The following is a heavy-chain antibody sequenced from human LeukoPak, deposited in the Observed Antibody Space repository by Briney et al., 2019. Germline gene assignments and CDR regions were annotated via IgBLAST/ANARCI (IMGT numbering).Heavy chain of an antibody. Sequence: SETLSLTCTVSDVSISSYYCSWIRQPPGKGLEWIGYIYYSGSTNYNPSLKSRVTISVDTSKNQFSLKLRSVTAADTAVYYCARAGFLEWPHYYYYYMDVWGKGTTVTVSS. CDR3: ARAGFLEWPHYYYYYMDV. CDR2: IYYSGST. J-gene: IGHJ6*03. V-gene: IGHV4-59*01. D-gene: IGHD3-3*01. CDR1: DVSISSYY.